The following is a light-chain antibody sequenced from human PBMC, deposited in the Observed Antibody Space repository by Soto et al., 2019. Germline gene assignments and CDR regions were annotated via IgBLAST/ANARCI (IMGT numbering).Light chain of an antibody. CDR2: EVS. Sequence: QSVLTQPPSVSGAPGQRVTISCTGTSSDVGGYNYVSWYQQHPGKAPKLMIYEVSNRPSGVSNRFSGSKPGNTASLTISGLQAEDEADYYCSSYTSSSTWVFGGGTKLTVL. V-gene: IGLV2-14*01. J-gene: IGLJ3*02. CDR3: SSYTSSSTWV. CDR1: SSDVGGYNY.